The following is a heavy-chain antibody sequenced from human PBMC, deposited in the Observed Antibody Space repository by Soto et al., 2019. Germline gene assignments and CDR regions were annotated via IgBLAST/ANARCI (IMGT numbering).Heavy chain of an antibody. V-gene: IGHV1-3*01. Sequence: QVRLVQSGAEVKKPGASVKVSCKASGYTFTSYAMHWVRQAPGQRLEWMGWINAGNGNTKYSQKFQGRVTITRDTSASTAYMELSSLRSEDTAVYYCARDTDGSGSYYPAIFDYWGQGTLVTVSS. CDR3: ARDTDGSGSYYPAIFDY. J-gene: IGHJ4*02. D-gene: IGHD3-10*01. CDR1: GYTFTSYA. CDR2: INAGNGNT.